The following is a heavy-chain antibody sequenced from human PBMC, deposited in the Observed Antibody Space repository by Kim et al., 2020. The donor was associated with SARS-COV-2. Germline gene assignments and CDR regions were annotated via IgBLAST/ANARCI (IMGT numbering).Heavy chain of an antibody. CDR1: GDNVSGDSVA. Sequence: SQTLSLTCVISGDNVSGDSVAWNWIRQSPSRGLEWLGRTYYRSKWYNDYAVSVKGRITISPDTSKNQFSLQVNSVTPEDTAVYYCARDHQYSVDYWGQGTPVTVSS. J-gene: IGHJ4*02. CDR3: ARDHQYSVDY. V-gene: IGHV6-1*01. D-gene: IGHD4-4*01. CDR2: TYYRSKWYN.